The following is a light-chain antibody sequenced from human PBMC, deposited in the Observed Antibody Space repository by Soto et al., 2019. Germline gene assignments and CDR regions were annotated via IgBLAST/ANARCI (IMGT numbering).Light chain of an antibody. V-gene: IGKV1-12*01. J-gene: IGKJ5*01. CDR3: QQANRVPLT. CDR1: QGISTN. Sequence: LQIAQSPSSVSASVGDRVTITFRASQGISTNLAWYQQKPGKAPKLQIYAASSLQSGVPPRFSGSGSGTDFTLTISSLQPEDFAIYYCQQANRVPLTFGQGTRLEIK. CDR2: AAS.